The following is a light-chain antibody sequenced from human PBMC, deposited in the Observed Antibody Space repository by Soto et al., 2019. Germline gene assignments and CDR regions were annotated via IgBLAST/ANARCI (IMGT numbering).Light chain of an antibody. J-gene: IGLJ3*02. CDR1: SSNIGSNY. Sequence: QSVLTQSPSASGTPGQRVTISCSGSSSNIGSNYVFWYQQFPGTAPKLLMYSNYQRPSGVPDRFSGSTSGTSASLAISWLRSEDEADYYCAAWDASLRGCVFGGGTKVTVL. CDR3: AAWDASLRGCV. CDR2: SNY. V-gene: IGLV1-47*02.